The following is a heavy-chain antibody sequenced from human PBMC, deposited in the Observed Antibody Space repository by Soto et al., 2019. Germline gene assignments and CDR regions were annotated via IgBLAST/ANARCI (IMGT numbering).Heavy chain of an antibody. Sequence: VASVKVSCKASGYTFTDYFVHWVRLAPGQGLEWMGWVNPDTGVATFPQKFQGRVTVTRDASINTDYMELTHLTSEDTGIYYCARDPIRWGVPYFFDFWGRGTQVTVSS. J-gene: IGHJ4*02. D-gene: IGHD3-10*01. CDR3: ARDPIRWGVPYFFDF. CDR2: VNPDTGVA. CDR1: GYTFTDYF. V-gene: IGHV1-2*02.